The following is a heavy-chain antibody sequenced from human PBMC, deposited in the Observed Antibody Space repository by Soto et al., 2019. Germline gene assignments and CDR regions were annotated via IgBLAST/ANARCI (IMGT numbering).Heavy chain of an antibody. CDR1: GFSFIDYA. J-gene: IGHJ4*02. V-gene: IGHV3-23*01. CDR3: AKRSPYSSGWYSPIFDY. D-gene: IGHD6-13*01. CDR2: ISESGGST. Sequence: GGSLRLSYTASGFSFIDYAMSWVGDTPGKGPEWVSDISESGGSTHYADSVRGRFTVSRDNSKNSLSLRMNSLRDEDTAVYFCAKRSPYSSGWYSPIFDYWGQGALVTVSS.